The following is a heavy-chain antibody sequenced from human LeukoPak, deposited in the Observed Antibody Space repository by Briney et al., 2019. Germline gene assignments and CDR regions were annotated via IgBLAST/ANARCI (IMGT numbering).Heavy chain of an antibody. CDR2: INPNSGGT. CDR3: ARETGDVDFWSGHHDY. D-gene: IGHD3-3*01. Sequence: ASVKVSCKASGYTFTGYYMHWVRQAPGQGLEWMGWINPNSGGTNYAQKLQGRVTMTTDTSTSTAYMELRSLRSDDTAVYYCARETGDVDFWSGHHDYWGQGTLVTVSS. J-gene: IGHJ4*02. V-gene: IGHV1-2*02. CDR1: GYTFTGYY.